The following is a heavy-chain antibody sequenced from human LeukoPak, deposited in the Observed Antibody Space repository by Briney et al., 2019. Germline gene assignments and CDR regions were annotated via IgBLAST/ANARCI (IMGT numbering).Heavy chain of an antibody. Sequence: GGSLRLSCAASGFTFSSYAMSWVCQAPGKGLEWVSAISGSGGSTYYADSVKGRFTISRDNSKNTLYLQMNSLRAEDTAVYYCAKEVAVAGDYYYYYGMDVWGQGTTVTVSS. V-gene: IGHV3-23*01. J-gene: IGHJ6*02. D-gene: IGHD6-19*01. CDR3: AKEVAVAGDYYYYYGMDV. CDR2: ISGSGGST. CDR1: GFTFSSYA.